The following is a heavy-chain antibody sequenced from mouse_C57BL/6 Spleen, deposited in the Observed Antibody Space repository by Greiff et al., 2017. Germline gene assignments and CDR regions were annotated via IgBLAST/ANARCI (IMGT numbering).Heavy chain of an antibody. D-gene: IGHD2-1*01. V-gene: IGHV1-52*01. CDR2: IDPSDSET. CDR1: GYTFTSYW. CDR3: ARDHYLNYGNAMDY. J-gene: IGHJ4*01. Sequence: QVQLQQPGAELVRPGSSVKLSCKASGYTFTSYWMHWVKQRPIQGLEWIGNIDPSDSETKYNQKFKDKATLTVDKSSSTAYMPLSSLTSEDSAVYYCARDHYLNYGNAMDYWGQGTSVTVSS.